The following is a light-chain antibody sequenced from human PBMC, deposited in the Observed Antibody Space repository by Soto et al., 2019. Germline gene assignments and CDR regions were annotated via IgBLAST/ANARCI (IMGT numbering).Light chain of an antibody. CDR1: QSVSSY. V-gene: IGKV3-11*01. CDR2: DAS. J-gene: IGKJ5*01. CDR3: QQRSRWPPT. Sequence: VVLPQSPATLSLSPGERATLSCRASQSVSSYLAWCQQRPGQAPRLLIYDASNRATGVPARFSGSGPGTDFTLTISSLEPEDFAVYYCQQRSRWPPTFGQGTRLAIK.